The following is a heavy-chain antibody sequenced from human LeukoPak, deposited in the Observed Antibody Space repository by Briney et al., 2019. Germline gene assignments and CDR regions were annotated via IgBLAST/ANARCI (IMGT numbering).Heavy chain of an antibody. J-gene: IGHJ4*02. CDR1: RYTFTGYE. CDR3: ARANRRVDKVANRFDY. D-gene: IGHD5-12*01. V-gene: IGHV1-2*02. Sequence: ASVKVSCKASRYTFTGYEMHWVGQAPGQGLEWMGWINPNSGGTNYAQKFQGRVTMTRDTSISTAYMELSRLRSDDTAVYYCARANRRVDKVANRFDYWGQGTLVTVSS. CDR2: INPNSGGT.